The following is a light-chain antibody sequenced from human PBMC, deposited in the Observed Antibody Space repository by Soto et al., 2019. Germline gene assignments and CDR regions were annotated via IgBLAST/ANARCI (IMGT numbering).Light chain of an antibody. J-gene: IGKJ1*01. V-gene: IGKV1-5*03. Sequence: DIPMTQSPSTLSESLGDRVTITCRASQSFSSWLAWYQQKPGKAPKPLIYKASSLESGVPSRFSGSGSGTEFTLTISSLQPDDFATYYCQQYNSYWTFGQGTKVEIK. CDR1: QSFSSW. CDR2: KAS. CDR3: QQYNSYWT.